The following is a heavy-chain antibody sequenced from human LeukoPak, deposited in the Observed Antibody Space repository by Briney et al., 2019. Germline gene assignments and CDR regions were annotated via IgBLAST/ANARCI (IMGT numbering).Heavy chain of an antibody. CDR1: GGSISSYY. CDR2: IYTSGST. J-gene: IGHJ4*02. Sequence: SETLSLTCTVSGGSISSYYWSWIRQPPGKGLEWIGYIYTSGSTNYNPSLKSRVTISVDASKNQFSLKLSSVTAADTAVYDWARHLAPGYQLLSKSRTGGYFDYWGQGTLSPSPQ. V-gene: IGHV4-4*09. D-gene: IGHD2-2*01. CDR3: ARHLAPGYQLLSKSRTGGYFDY.